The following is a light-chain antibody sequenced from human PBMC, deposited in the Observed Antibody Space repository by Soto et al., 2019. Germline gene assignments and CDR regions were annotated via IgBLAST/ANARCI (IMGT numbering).Light chain of an antibody. CDR2: GNS. J-gene: IGLJ7*01. V-gene: IGLV1-40*01. CDR3: QSNDSSPCGTV. Sequence: QSVLTQPPSVSGAPGQRVTISCTGSSSNIGAGYDVHWYQQIPGTAPKLLIYGNSNRPSGVPDRFSGSKSGPSASLAITGLHAEDEADYFCQSNDSSPCGTVFGGGTQLTVL. CDR1: SSNIGAGYD.